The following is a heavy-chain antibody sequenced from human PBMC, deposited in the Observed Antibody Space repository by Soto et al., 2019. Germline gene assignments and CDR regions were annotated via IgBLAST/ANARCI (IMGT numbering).Heavy chain of an antibody. D-gene: IGHD3-10*01. CDR3: ARDTYGLFDS. V-gene: IGHV1-18*03. CDR1: GYTFTSYG. Sequence: QVQLVQSGAEVKTPGASVKVSCKASGYTFTSYGINWVRQAPGQGLEWMGWINTYNGNTNYAQRLQGRVTMTTDTSTSTAYMELRSLRSDDMALYYCARDTYGLFDSWGQGTLVTVSS. J-gene: IGHJ4*02. CDR2: INTYNGNT.